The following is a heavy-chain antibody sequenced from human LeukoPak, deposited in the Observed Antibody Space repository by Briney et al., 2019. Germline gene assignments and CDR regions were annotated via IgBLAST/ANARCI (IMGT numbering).Heavy chain of an antibody. CDR1: GYTFTSYG. CDR2: ISAYNGNT. V-gene: IGHV1-18*01. J-gene: IGHJ4*02. CDR3: AREPPGLNPDAVAGPDY. Sequence: ASVKVSCKASGYTFTSYGISWVRQAPRQGLEWMGWISAYNGNTNYAQKLQGRVTMTTDTSTSTAYMELRSLRSDHTDVYYCAREPPGLNPDAVAGPDYWGQGTLVTVSS. D-gene: IGHD6-19*01.